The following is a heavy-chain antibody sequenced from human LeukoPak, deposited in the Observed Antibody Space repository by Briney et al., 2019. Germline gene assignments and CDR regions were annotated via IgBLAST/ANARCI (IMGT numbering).Heavy chain of an antibody. D-gene: IGHD6-6*01. CDR2: ISGYNGET. CDR3: ARDYEIAVRYDCFDP. V-gene: IGHV1-18*01. CDR1: GYTFSNFG. J-gene: IGHJ5*02. Sequence: GASVKVCCKAAGYTFSNFGISWVRQAPGQGLEWMRWISGYNGETNYAQKFQGRVTMTTDTSANTAYMEVRSLRSDDTAVYYCARDYEIAVRYDCFDPWGQGTLVIVSS.